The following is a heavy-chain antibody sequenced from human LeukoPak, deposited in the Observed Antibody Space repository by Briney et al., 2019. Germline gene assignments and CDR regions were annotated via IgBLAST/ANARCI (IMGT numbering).Heavy chain of an antibody. J-gene: IGHJ6*03. CDR3: ARSRSYYNHMDV. V-gene: IGHV3-74*01. CDR2: INTDRSST. Sequence: GGSLRLSCAASGFTFSSDWMHWVRQAPGKGLVWVSRINTDRSSTNYADSVKGRFTISRDNAKNTLYLQMNSLRAEDTAVYYCARSRSYYNHMDVWGKGTTVTVSS. CDR1: GFTFSSDW.